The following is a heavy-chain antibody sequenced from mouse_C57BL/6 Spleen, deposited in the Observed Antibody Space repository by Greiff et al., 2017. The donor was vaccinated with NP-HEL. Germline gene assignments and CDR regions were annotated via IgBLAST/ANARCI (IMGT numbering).Heavy chain of an antibody. CDR1: GYTFTSYW. CDR2: IDPSDSET. J-gene: IGHJ1*03. D-gene: IGHD1-1*01. Sequence: QVQLKQPGAELVRPGSSVKLSCKASGYTFTSYWMHWVKQRPIQGLEWIGNIDPSDSETHYNQKFKDKATLTVDKSSSTAYMQLSSLTSEDSAVYYCAGDYYGSSWYFDVWGTGTTVTVSS. V-gene: IGHV1-52*01. CDR3: AGDYYGSSWYFDV.